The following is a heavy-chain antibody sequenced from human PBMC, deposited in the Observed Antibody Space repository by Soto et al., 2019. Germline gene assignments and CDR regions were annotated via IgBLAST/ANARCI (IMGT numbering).Heavy chain of an antibody. J-gene: IGHJ4*02. D-gene: IGHD6-19*01. CDR1: VFTCGDYA. CDR3: TKRQAYSSGWYVLAY. Sequence: WSLRLSCTASVFTCGDYAMSWVRQAPGKGLEWVGFIRSKAYGGTTEYAASVKGRFTISRDDSKSIAYLQMNSLKTEDTAVYYCTKRQAYSSGWYVLAYWGQGTLVTVSS. CDR2: IRSKAYGGTT. V-gene: IGHV3-49*04.